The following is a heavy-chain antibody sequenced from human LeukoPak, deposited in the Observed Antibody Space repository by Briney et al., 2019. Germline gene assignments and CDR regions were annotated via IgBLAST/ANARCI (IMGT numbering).Heavy chain of an antibody. Sequence: GGSLRLSCAASGFTFRNYWMSWVRQAPGKGLEWVANIKQDGSDKYYVDSVKGRFTISRDNAQNSLYLQMNSLRAEDTAVYYCARDAYGYSDYKGTDYWGQGTLVTVSS. CDR1: GFTFRNYW. CDR2: IKQDGSDK. J-gene: IGHJ4*02. CDR3: ARDAYGYSDYKGTDY. D-gene: IGHD5-12*01. V-gene: IGHV3-7*01.